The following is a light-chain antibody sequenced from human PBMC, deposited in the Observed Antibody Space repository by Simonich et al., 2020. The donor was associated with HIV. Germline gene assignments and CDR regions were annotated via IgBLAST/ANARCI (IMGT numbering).Light chain of an antibody. CDR1: QSISSY. CDR3: QQYYSTLPLT. Sequence: DIQMTQSPSSLSASVGDRVTITCRASQSISSYLNWYQQKPGKAPKLLIYAASSLQSGVPSRFSGSGSGTDFTLTISSLQAEDVAVYYCQQYYSTLPLTFGGGTKVEIK. CDR2: AAS. J-gene: IGKJ4*01. V-gene: IGKV1-39*01.